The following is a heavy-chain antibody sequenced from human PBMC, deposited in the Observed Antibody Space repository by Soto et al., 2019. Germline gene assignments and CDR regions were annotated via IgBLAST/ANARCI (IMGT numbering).Heavy chain of an antibody. CDR2: ISYDGSNK. CDR1: GFTFSSYG. V-gene: IGHV3-30*18. D-gene: IGHD3-3*01. Sequence: LRLSCAASGFTFSSYGMHWVRQAPGKGLEWVAVISYDGSNKYYADSVKGRFTISRDNSKNTLYLQMNSLRAEDTAVYYCAKSHFLEWLLNLFDCWGQGTLVTVSS. J-gene: IGHJ4*02. CDR3: AKSHFLEWLLNLFDC.